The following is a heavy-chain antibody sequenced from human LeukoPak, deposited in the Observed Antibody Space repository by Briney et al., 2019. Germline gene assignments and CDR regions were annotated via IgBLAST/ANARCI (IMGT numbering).Heavy chain of an antibody. CDR2: ISAYNGNT. Sequence: ASVKVSCKASGYTFTRYGISWVRQAPGQGLEWMGWISAYNGNTNYAQKLQGRVTMTTDTSTSTAYMELRSLRADDTAVYYCARVQTLEYYYMDVWGKGTTVTVSS. J-gene: IGHJ6*03. V-gene: IGHV1-18*01. CDR1: GYTFTRYG. D-gene: IGHD1-1*01. CDR3: ARVQTLEYYYMDV.